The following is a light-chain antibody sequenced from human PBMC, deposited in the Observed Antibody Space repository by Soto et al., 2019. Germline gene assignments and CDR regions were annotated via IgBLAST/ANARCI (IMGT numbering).Light chain of an antibody. CDR2: DAS. J-gene: IGKJ3*01. V-gene: IGKV3-11*01. CDR1: QSVSGY. CDR3: LQRSNWPLT. Sequence: EIVLTQSPATLSLSPGERATLSCRASQSVSGYLVWYQQKPGRPPRVLIYDASNRATGIPARFSGSGSGTDFTLTISSLEPEDFAVYYCLQRSNWPLTFGPGTKIDIK.